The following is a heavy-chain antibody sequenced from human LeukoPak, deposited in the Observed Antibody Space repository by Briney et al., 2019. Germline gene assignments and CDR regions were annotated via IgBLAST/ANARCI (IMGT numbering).Heavy chain of an antibody. J-gene: IGHJ3*02. D-gene: IGHD3-3*01. CDR2: ISSNGGST. CDR3: ARAQGAIFGVVIGYDPFDI. V-gene: IGHV3-64*01. CDR1: GFTFSSYW. Sequence: PGGSLRLSCAASGFTFSSYWMSWVRQAPGKGLEYVSAISSNGGSTYYANSVKGRFTISRDNSKNTLYLQMGSLRAEDMAVYYCARAQGAIFGVVIGYDPFDIWGQGTMVTVSS.